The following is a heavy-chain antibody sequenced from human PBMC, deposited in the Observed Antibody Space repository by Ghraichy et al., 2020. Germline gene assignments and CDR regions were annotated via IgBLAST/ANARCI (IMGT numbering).Heavy chain of an antibody. CDR1: GFSLSISGVG. Sequence: SGPTLVKPTQTLTLTCTFSGFSLSISGVGVGWIRQPPGKALEWLALIYWDDDQRYSPSLKTRLTITKDTSKNQVVLTMTNMDPVDTATYYCAHRRDTGIGAAGEDAFDIWGQGTMVTVSS. V-gene: IGHV2-5*02. J-gene: IGHJ3*02. D-gene: IGHD6-13*01. CDR2: IYWDDDQ. CDR3: AHRRDTGIGAAGEDAFDI.